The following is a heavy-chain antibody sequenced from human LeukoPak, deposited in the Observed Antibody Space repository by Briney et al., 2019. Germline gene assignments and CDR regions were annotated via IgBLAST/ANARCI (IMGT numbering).Heavy chain of an antibody. D-gene: IGHD2-2*01. CDR1: EFTFSRSW. Sequence: GGSLRLSCAASEFTFSRSWMHWVRQAPGKGLVWVSRMSTDGATTNYADSVKGRFTISRDNAENTLYVQMNSLRAEDTAVYYCAREGSYHFDYWGQGILVTVSS. V-gene: IGHV3-74*01. J-gene: IGHJ4*02. CDR2: MSTDGATT. CDR3: AREGSYHFDY.